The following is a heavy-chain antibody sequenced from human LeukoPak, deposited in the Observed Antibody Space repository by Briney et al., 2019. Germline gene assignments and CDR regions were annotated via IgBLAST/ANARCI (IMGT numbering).Heavy chain of an antibody. D-gene: IGHD1/OR15-1a*01. CDR2: IRSNFSGGRK. CDR1: GFTFDDYT. CDR3: ARDVRFRNNIDY. V-gene: IGHV3-49*04. Sequence: GGSLRLSCTASGFTFDDYTMSWVRQAPGKGLEWVALIRSNFSGGRKQYAAFVKGRFTISRDDSKGIVYLEMNSLETEDTAVYCARDVRFRNNIDYWGQGTLVTVSS. J-gene: IGHJ4*02.